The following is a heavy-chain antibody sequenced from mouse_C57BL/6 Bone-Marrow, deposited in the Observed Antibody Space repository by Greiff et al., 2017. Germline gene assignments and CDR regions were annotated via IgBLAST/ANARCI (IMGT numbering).Heavy chain of an antibody. CDR3: ARLCDGYLSWFAY. D-gene: IGHD2-3*01. CDR1: GFSLTSYG. V-gene: IGHV2-6*03. Sequence: VKLVESGPGLVAPSQSLSITCTVSGFSLTSYGVHWVRQPPGKGLEWLVVIWSDGSTTYNSALKSRLSISKDNSKSPVFLKMNSLQTDDTAMYYCARLCDGYLSWFAYWGQGTLVTVSA. J-gene: IGHJ3*01. CDR2: IWSDGST.